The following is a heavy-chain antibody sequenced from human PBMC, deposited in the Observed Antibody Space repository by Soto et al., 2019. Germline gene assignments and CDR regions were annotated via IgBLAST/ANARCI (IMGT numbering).Heavy chain of an antibody. Sequence: SETLSLTCAVYGGSFSGYYWSWIRQPPGKGLEWIGEINHSGSTNYNPSLKSRVTISVDTSKNQFSLKLSSVTAADTAVYYCAREEKTGTQHFDYWGQGTLVTVS. D-gene: IGHD1-1*01. J-gene: IGHJ4*02. V-gene: IGHV4-34*01. CDR2: INHSGST. CDR1: GGSFSGYY. CDR3: AREEKTGTQHFDY.